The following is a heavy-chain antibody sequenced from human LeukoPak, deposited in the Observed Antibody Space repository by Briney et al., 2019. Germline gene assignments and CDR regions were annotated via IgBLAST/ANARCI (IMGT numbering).Heavy chain of an antibody. Sequence: GGSLRLSCAASGFTFSSYWMSWVRQAPGKGLEWVANIKQDGSEKYYVDSVKGRFTISRDNAKNPLYLQMSSLRAEDTAVYYCARASGYSSGWRHYYYGMDVWGQGTTVTVSS. CDR2: IKQDGSEK. CDR3: ARASGYSSGWRHYYYGMDV. J-gene: IGHJ6*02. D-gene: IGHD6-19*01. CDR1: GFTFSSYW. V-gene: IGHV3-7*01.